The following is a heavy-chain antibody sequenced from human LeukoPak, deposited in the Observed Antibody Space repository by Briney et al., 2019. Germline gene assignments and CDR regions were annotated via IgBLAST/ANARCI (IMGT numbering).Heavy chain of an antibody. V-gene: IGHV1-2*06. CDR3: ARDLPPNYDSSGYYDY. CDR1: GYTFTGYY. D-gene: IGHD3-22*01. J-gene: IGHJ4*02. CDR2: INPNSGGT. Sequence: GASVKVSCKASGYTFTGYYMHWVRQAPGQGLEWMGRINPNSGGTNYAQKFQGRVTMTRDTSTSTAYMELRSLRSDDTAVYYCARDLPPNYDSSGYYDYWGQGTLVTVSS.